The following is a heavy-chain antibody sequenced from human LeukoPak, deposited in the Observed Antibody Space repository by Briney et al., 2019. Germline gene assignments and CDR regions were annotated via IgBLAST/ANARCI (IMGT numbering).Heavy chain of an antibody. V-gene: IGHV3-66*01. J-gene: IGHJ4*02. Sequence: GGSLRLSCAASGFTVSSNYMSWVRQAPGKGLEWVSVIYSGGSTYYADSVKGRFTISRDNSKNTLYLQMNSLRAEDTAVYYCAGRPRSSWFPFYFWGQGTLVTVSS. CDR3: AGRPRSSWFPFYF. CDR1: GFTVSSNY. D-gene: IGHD6-13*01. CDR2: IYSGGST.